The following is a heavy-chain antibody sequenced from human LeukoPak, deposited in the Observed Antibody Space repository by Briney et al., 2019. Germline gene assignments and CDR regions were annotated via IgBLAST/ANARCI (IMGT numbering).Heavy chain of an antibody. V-gene: IGHV3-23*01. CDR2: ISGSGGTT. Sequence: GGSLRLSCAASGFTFSSYAMSWVRQAPGKGLEWVSSISGSGGTTYYADSVKGRFTISRDNSKDTLYLQMTSLRAEDTAVYYCANAKCILGVNQYYFDYWGQGTLVTVSS. CDR1: GFTFSSYA. J-gene: IGHJ4*02. D-gene: IGHD1-26*01. CDR3: ANAKCILGVNQYYFDY.